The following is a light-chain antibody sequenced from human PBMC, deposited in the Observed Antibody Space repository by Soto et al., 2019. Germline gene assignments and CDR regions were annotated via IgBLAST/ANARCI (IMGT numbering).Light chain of an antibody. CDR3: QQYNNWPYT. V-gene: IGKV3-15*01. Sequence: EIVLTQSPGTLSLSPGESATLSCRASQSVSSSYLAWYQQRPGQAPRLLIYGASTRATGIPARFSGSRSGTEFTLTISSLQSEDFAVYYCQQYNNWPYTFGQGTKLEIK. CDR2: GAS. CDR1: QSVSSSY. J-gene: IGKJ2*01.